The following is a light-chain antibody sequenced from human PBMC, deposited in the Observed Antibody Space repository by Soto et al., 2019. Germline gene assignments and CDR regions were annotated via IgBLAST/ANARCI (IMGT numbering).Light chain of an antibody. V-gene: IGKV3-20*01. Sequence: EIVLTQSPGTLPLSPGERATLSCRASQSVTSSYLAWYQLKPGQAPRLLIYGASSRATGIPDRFSGSGSGTDFTLTISRLDPEDFAVYYCQQYGSSPPTFGQGTKVDIK. CDR1: QSVTSSY. CDR2: GAS. J-gene: IGKJ1*01. CDR3: QQYGSSPPT.